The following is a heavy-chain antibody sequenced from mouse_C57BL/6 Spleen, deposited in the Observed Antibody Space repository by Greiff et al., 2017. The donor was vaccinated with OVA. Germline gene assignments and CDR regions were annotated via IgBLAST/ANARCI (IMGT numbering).Heavy chain of an antibody. V-gene: IGHV5-9-1*02. CDR1: GFTFSSYA. CDR3: TREGATVVPYFDY. J-gene: IGHJ2*01. Sequence: EVKVVESGEGLVKPGGSLKLSCAASGFTFSSYAMSWVRQTPEKRLEWVAYISSGGDYIYYADTVKGRFTISRDNARNTLYLQMSSLKSEDTAMYYCTREGATVVPYFDYWGQGTTLTVSS. D-gene: IGHD1-1*01. CDR2: ISSGGDYI.